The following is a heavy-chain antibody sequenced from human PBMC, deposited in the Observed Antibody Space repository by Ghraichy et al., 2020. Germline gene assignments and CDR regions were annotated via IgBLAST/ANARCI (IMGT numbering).Heavy chain of an antibody. V-gene: IGHV4-34*01. CDR2: INNSGST. Sequence: SETLSLTCAVYGGSFSGYYWSWIRQPPGKGLEWIGEINNSGSTNYNPSLKSRVTISVDTSKNQFSLKLSSVTAADTAVYYCARGIRKRITMVRGVIPNFDYWGQGTLVTVSS. CDR3: ARGIRKRITMVRGVIPNFDY. J-gene: IGHJ4*02. CDR1: GGSFSGYY. D-gene: IGHD3-10*01.